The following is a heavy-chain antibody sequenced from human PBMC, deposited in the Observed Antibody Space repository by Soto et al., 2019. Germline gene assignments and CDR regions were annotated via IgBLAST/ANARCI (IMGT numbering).Heavy chain of an antibody. Sequence: GGSLRLSCAASGFTFSSYAMSWVRQAPGKGLEWVSAISGSGGSTYYADSVKGRFTISRDNSKNTLYLQMNSLRAEDTAVYYCAKDSAHYDFWSAPKGFDYWGQGTLVTVSS. CDR2: ISGSGGST. V-gene: IGHV3-23*01. CDR3: AKDSAHYDFWSAPKGFDY. CDR1: GFTFSSYA. J-gene: IGHJ4*02. D-gene: IGHD3-3*01.